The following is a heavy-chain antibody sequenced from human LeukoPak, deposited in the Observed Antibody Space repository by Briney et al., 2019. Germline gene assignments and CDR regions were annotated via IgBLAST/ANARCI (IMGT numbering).Heavy chain of an antibody. CDR3: AKDSSSGAADYYFDY. Sequence: PGRSLRLSCAASGFTFSSYGMHWVRQAPGKGLEWVAVISYDGRNKYHSDSVKGRLTISRDNSKNTLYLQMNSLRAEDTAVYYCAKDSSSGAADYYFDYWGQGTLVTVS. CDR1: GFTFSSYG. J-gene: IGHJ4*02. D-gene: IGHD1-26*01. V-gene: IGHV3-30*18. CDR2: ISYDGRNK.